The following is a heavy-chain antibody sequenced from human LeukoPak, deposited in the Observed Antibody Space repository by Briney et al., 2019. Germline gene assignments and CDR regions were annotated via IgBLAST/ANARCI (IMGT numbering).Heavy chain of an antibody. J-gene: IGHJ4*02. V-gene: IGHV4-34*01. CDR3: ARDRVTQYDFNLGYFDY. Sequence: SETLSLTCAVYGGSFSGYYWSWIRQPPGKGLEWIGEINHSGSTNYNPSLKSRVTISVDTSKNQFSLKLSSVTAADTAVYYCARDRVTQYDFNLGYFDYWGQGTLVTVSS. CDR1: GGSFSGYY. CDR2: INHSGST. D-gene: IGHD3-3*01.